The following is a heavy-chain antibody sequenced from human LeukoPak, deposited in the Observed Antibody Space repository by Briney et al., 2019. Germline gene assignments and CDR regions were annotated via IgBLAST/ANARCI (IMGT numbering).Heavy chain of an antibody. CDR2: INPNSGGT. CDR3: ARETRRYNWNVGGKNY. CDR1: GYTFTGYY. V-gene: IGHV1-2*02. D-gene: IGHD1-1*01. Sequence: GASVKVSCKASGYTFTGYYMHWVRQAPGQGLEWMGWINPNSGGTNYAQKFQGRVTMTRDTSISTAYMELSRLRSDDTAVYYCARETRRYNWNVGGKNYWGQGTLFTVSS. J-gene: IGHJ4*02.